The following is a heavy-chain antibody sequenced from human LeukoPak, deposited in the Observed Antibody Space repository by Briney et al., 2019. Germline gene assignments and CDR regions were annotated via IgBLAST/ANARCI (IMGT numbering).Heavy chain of an antibody. Sequence: GASVKLSCKASGYTFTSYGISWVRHAPAQGLEWKGWISVYNGNTNYAQKHQGRVTMTTDTYTSTAYMEQRSLRSDDTAVYYCARLQYYYDSSGYYYYFDYWGQGTLVTVSS. D-gene: IGHD3-22*01. J-gene: IGHJ4*02. V-gene: IGHV1-18*01. CDR3: ARLQYYYDSSGYYYYFDY. CDR1: GYTFTSYG. CDR2: ISVYNGNT.